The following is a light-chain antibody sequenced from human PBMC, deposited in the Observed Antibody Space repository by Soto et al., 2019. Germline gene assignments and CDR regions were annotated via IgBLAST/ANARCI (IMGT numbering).Light chain of an antibody. J-gene: IGKJ1*01. CDR2: GAS. CDR1: QTIRSNY. CDR3: QQYGSSPWT. V-gene: IGKV3-20*01. Sequence: ETVLTQSPGTLSLSPGERATLSCRASQTIRSNYLAWYRQTPGQAPRLLIYGASNRATGIADRFSGSGSGTDFPLILTRLEPEDFALYYWQQYGSSPWTFGQGTKVEIK.